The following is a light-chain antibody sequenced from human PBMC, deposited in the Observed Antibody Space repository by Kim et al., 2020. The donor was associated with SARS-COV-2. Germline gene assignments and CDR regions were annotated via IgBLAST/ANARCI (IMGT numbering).Light chain of an antibody. Sequence: SSELTQDPAVSVALGQTVRITCQGDSLRSNYATWYQQKPGQAPGVVIYGRHTRPSGIPDRFSGSSSGNTASLAITGAQAEDEADCYCNSRGSSGNHVIFGGGTQVTVL. CDR2: GRH. V-gene: IGLV3-19*01. CDR1: SLRSNY. J-gene: IGLJ2*01. CDR3: NSRGSSGNHVI.